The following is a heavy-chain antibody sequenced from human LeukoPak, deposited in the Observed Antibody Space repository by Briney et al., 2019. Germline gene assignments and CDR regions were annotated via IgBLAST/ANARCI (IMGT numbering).Heavy chain of an antibody. CDR3: AKDERNWNYNLASQTYD. Sequence: QTGGSLRLSCAASGFTFSSYAMSWVRQAPGKGLEWVSAISCSGVSTYYADSVKGRFTVSRDNSKNTLYLQMSSLRAEDTAVYYCAKDERNWNYNLASQTYDWGQGTLVTVSS. V-gene: IGHV3-23*01. D-gene: IGHD1-7*01. J-gene: IGHJ4*02. CDR1: GFTFSSYA. CDR2: ISCSGVST.